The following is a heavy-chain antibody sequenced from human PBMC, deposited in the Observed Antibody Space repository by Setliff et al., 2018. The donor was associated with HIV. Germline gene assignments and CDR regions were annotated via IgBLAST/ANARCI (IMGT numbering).Heavy chain of an antibody. CDR1: GVTFSSYS. V-gene: IGHV3-48*04. D-gene: IGHD6-13*01. CDR2: ISRNSDTI. CDR3: ATILVNKQPYRYFDY. Sequence: GGSLRLSCAASGVTFSSYSMNWVRQAPGKGLEWLSYISRNSDTIYYADSVKGRLTISRDNAKNSLSLQMNSLRVEDTAVYFCATILVNKQPYRYFDYLGQGTLVTVSS. J-gene: IGHJ4*02.